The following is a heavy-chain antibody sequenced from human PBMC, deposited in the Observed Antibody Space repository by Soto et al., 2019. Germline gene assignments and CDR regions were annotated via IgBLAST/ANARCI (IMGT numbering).Heavy chain of an antibody. V-gene: IGHV4-30-4*01. D-gene: IGHD6-13*01. CDR1: GGSISSGDYY. CDR3: ASRHSSPYFDY. J-gene: IGHJ4*02. CDR2: IYYSGST. Sequence: SETLSLTRTVSGGSISSGDYYWSWIRQPPGKGLEWIGSIYYSGSTYYNPSLKSRVTISVDTSKNQFSLKLNSVTAADTAVYYCASRHSSPYFDYWGQGTLVTVSS.